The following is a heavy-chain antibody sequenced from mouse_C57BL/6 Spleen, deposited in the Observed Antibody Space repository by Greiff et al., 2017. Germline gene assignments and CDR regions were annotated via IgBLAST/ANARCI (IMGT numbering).Heavy chain of an antibody. J-gene: IGHJ4*01. Sequence: EVQGVESGGGLVKPGGSLKLSCAASGFTFSSYTMSWVRQTPEKRLEWVPTISGGGGNTYYPDSVKGRFTISRDNAKNTLYLQMSSLRSEDTAVYYCARLGGYDPYYAMDYWGQGTSVTVSS. CDR3: ARLGGYDPYYAMDY. V-gene: IGHV5-9*04. CDR1: GFTFSSYT. D-gene: IGHD2-2*01. CDR2: ISGGGGNT.